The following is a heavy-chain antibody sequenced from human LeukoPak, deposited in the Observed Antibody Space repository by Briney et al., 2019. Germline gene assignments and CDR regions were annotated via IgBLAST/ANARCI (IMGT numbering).Heavy chain of an antibody. CDR3: ARESIAVAGRGAYYYYYMDV. CDR2: IKQDGSEK. J-gene: IGHJ6*03. Sequence: PGGSLRLSCAASGFTFSSYWMSWVRQAPGKGLEWVANIKQDGSEKYYVDSVKGRFTISRDNAKNSLYLQMNSLRAEDTAVYYCARESIAVAGRGAYYYYYMDVWGKGTTVTISS. D-gene: IGHD6-19*01. CDR1: GFTFSSYW. V-gene: IGHV3-7*01.